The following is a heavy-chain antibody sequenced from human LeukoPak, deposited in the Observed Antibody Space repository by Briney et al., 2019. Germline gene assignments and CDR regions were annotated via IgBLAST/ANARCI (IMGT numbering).Heavy chain of an antibody. V-gene: IGHV4-34*01. J-gene: IGHJ5*02. CDR3: ARGRNFWSGHYTP. D-gene: IGHD3-3*01. CDR1: GGSFSGYY. CDR2: INHSGST. Sequence: SETLSLTCAVYGGSFSGYYWSWIRQPPGKGLEWIGEINHSGSTNYNPSLKSRVTISVDTSKNQFSLKLSSVTAADTAVYYCARGRNFWSGHYTPWGQGTLVTVSS.